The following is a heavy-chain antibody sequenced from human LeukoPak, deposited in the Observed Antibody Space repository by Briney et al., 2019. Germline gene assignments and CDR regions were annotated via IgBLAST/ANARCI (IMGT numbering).Heavy chain of an antibody. CDR2: IIPIFGTA. D-gene: IGHD2-15*01. CDR1: GGTFSSYA. Sequence: GASVKVSCKASGGTFSSYAISWVRQAPGQGLEWVGGIIPIFGTANYAQKFQGRVTVTADESTSTAYMELSSLRSEDTAVYYCARDPAWWEPKYYFDYWGQGTLVTVSS. CDR3: ARDPAWWEPKYYFDY. J-gene: IGHJ4*02. V-gene: IGHV1-69*13.